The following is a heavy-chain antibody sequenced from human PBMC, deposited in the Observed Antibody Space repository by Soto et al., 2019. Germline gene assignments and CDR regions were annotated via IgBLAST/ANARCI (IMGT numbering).Heavy chain of an antibody. D-gene: IGHD6-19*01. CDR2: VSYDGSNK. V-gene: IGHV3-30*18. J-gene: IGHJ3*01. CDR1: GFTFSSYG. CDR3: AKDLRVAGTFDV. Sequence: QVQLVESGGGVVQPGRSLRLSCAASGFTFSSYGMHWVRQAPGKGLEWVAVVSYDGSNKYYADSVKGRFTISRDNSKNTVYLQMNSLRAEDTAVYYCAKDLRVAGTFDVWGQGTMVTVSS.